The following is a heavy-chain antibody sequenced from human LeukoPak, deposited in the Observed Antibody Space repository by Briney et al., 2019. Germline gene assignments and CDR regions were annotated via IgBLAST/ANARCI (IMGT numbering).Heavy chain of an antibody. Sequence: SETLSLTCTVSGGSISSYYWSWIRQPPGKGLEWIGYIYYSGSTNYNPSLKSRVTISVDTSKNQFSLKLSSVTAADTAVYYCAREVYGSPGDWFDPWAREPWSPSPQ. CDR2: IYYSGST. CDR3: AREVYGSPGDWFDP. D-gene: IGHD2-8*01. V-gene: IGHV4-59*01. J-gene: IGHJ5*02. CDR1: GGSISSYY.